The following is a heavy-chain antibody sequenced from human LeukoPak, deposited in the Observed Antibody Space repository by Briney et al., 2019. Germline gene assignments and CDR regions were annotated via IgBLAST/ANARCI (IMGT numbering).Heavy chain of an antibody. Sequence: GGSLRLSCAASGFTLSSYWMHWVRQVPGKGLVWVSRINSDGSSTSYADSVKGRFTISRDNAKNSVYLQMNSLRAEDTAVYYCARGLPYSGGWLQGYWGQGTLVTVSS. CDR2: INSDGSST. V-gene: IGHV3-74*01. J-gene: IGHJ4*02. CDR3: ARGLPYSGGWLQGY. D-gene: IGHD6-19*01. CDR1: GFTLSSYW.